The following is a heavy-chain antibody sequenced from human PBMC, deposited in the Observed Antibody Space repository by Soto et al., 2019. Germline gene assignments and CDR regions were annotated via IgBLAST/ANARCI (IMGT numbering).Heavy chain of an antibody. J-gene: IGHJ6*03. D-gene: IGHD3-10*02. CDR1: GYTFTGYY. Sequence: QVQLVQSGAEVTKPGASVKVSCKASGYTFTGYYMHWVRQAPGQGLEWMGWINPNSGGTNYAQKFQGWVTMTRDTSLRTAYMELSRLRSDDTAVYYCARQNGCSGSYSDYYYYYMDVWGKGTTVTVSS. CDR3: ARQNGCSGSYSDYYYYYMDV. V-gene: IGHV1-2*04. CDR2: INPNSGGT.